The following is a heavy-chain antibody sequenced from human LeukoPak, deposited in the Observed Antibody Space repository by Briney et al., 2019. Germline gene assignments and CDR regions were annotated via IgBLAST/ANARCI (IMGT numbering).Heavy chain of an antibody. CDR3: ASGHYPEDLLDY. J-gene: IGHJ4*02. Sequence: SETLSLTCTVSGGSISSYYWSWIRQPPGKGLERIGYIYYSGSTNYNPSLKSRVTISVDTSKNQFSLKLSSVTAADTAVYYCASGHYPEDLLDYWGQGTLVTVSS. V-gene: IGHV4-59*01. CDR1: GGSISSYY. CDR2: IYYSGST. D-gene: IGHD3-10*01.